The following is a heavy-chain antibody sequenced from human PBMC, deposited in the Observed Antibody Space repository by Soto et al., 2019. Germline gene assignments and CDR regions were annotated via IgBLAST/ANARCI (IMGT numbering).Heavy chain of an antibody. CDR3: ARGINYAMDV. J-gene: IGHJ6*02. V-gene: IGHV3-74*01. CDR1: GSTVSGHW. CDR2: ISPDGRVT. Sequence: EVQLVESGGGSVQPGGSLRLSCAASGSTVSGHWMHWVRQEPGRGLVWVSLISPDGRVTTYADSLKGRFTISRDNAKNTLTLQMNSLRAEDTAVYYCARGINYAMDVWGQGTTVTVSS.